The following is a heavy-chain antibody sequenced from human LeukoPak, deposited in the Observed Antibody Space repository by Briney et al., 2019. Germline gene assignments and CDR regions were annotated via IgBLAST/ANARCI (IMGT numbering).Heavy chain of an antibody. Sequence: GASVKVSCKASGYTFTSYGISWVRQAPGQGLEWMGWISSYNGNTNYAQKLQGSVTMTTDKSTSTAYMELRSLRSDDTAVYYCARDFGDILTVADAFDIWGQGTMVTVSS. CDR2: ISSYNGNT. D-gene: IGHD3-9*01. J-gene: IGHJ3*02. V-gene: IGHV1-18*01. CDR3: ARDFGDILTVADAFDI. CDR1: GYTFTSYG.